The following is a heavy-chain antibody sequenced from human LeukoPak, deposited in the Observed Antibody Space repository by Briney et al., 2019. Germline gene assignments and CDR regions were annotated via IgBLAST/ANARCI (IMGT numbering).Heavy chain of an antibody. D-gene: IGHD2-2*03. J-gene: IGHJ3*02. CDR3: TRVHGYCSSTSCYDAFDI. Sequence: ASVTVSCKASGYTFTSYDINWVRQATGQGLEWMGWMNPISGNTGYAQKFQGRVTITRNTSISTAYMELSSLRSEDTAVYYCTRVHGYCSSTSCYDAFDIWGQGTMVTVSS. V-gene: IGHV1-8*03. CDR1: GYTFTSYD. CDR2: MNPISGNT.